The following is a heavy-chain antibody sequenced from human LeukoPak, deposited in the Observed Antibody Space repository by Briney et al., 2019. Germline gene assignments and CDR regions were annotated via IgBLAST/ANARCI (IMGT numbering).Heavy chain of an antibody. CDR3: AKDLDWVVPAAMHY. CDR2: IRYDGSNK. V-gene: IGHV3-30*02. D-gene: IGHD2-2*01. J-gene: IGHJ4*02. Sequence: GGSLRLSCAASGFTFSSYGMHWVRQAPGKGLEWVAFIRYDGSNKYYADSVKGRFTISRDNSKNTLYLQMNSLRAEDTAVYYCAKDLDWVVPAAMHYWVQGTLVTVRS. CDR1: GFTFSSYG.